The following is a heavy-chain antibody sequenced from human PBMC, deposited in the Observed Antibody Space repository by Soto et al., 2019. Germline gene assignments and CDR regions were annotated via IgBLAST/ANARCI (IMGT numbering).Heavy chain of an antibody. D-gene: IGHD5-12*01. J-gene: IGHJ4*02. Sequence: GGSLRLSCAASGFTFSSYWMSWVRQAPGKGLEWVANIKQDGSEKYYVDSVKGRFTISRDNAKNSLYLQMNSLRAEDTAVYYCARVWEGYDIGYGGGIIDYWGQGTLVTVSS. CDR1: GFTFSSYW. CDR2: IKQDGSEK. CDR3: ARVWEGYDIGYGGGIIDY. V-gene: IGHV3-7*01.